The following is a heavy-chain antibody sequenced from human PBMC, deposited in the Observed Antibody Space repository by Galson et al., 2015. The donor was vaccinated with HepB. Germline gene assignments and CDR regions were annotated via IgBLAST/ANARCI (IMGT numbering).Heavy chain of an antibody. CDR3: AKDLAAHSSGWKKTVSR. CDR2: IRYDGSNK. V-gene: IGHV3-30*02. Sequence: SLRLSCAASGFTFSSYGMHWVRQAPGKGLEWVAFIRYDGSNKYYADSVKGRFTISRDNSKNTLYLQMNSLRAEDTAVYYCAKDLAAHSSGWKKTVSRWGQGTLVTVSS. J-gene: IGHJ4*02. D-gene: IGHD6-19*01. CDR1: GFTFSSYG.